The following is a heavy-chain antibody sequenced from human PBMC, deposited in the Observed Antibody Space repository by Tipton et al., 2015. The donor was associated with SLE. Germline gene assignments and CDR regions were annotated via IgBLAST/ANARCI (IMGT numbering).Heavy chain of an antibody. CDR1: GFPVSSNY. J-gene: IGHJ4*02. D-gene: IGHD3-22*01. Sequence: SLRLSCAASGFPVSSNYMSWVRQAPGKGLEWVSYISSSSSTIYYADSVKGRFTISRDNAKNSLYLQMNSLRAEDTAVYYCARGPSSYYYDSSGQFRYWGQGTLVNGSS. V-gene: IGHV3-11*01. CDR3: ARGPSSYYYDSSGQFRY. CDR2: ISSSSSTI.